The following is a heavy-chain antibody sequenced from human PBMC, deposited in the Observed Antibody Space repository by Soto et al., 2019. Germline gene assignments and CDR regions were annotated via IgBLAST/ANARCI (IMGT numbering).Heavy chain of an antibody. CDR2: IHHGGST. Sequence: SETLSLTCTVSGGSISINNHYWGWIRQPPGKGLEWIGCIHHGGSTNYNPSLKSRVTISVDTSKNQFSLKLSSVTAADTAVYYCAQYYDTFDFWGQGLLVTVSS. D-gene: IGHD3-22*01. J-gene: IGHJ4*02. CDR1: GGSISINNHY. V-gene: IGHV4-39*01. CDR3: AQYYDTFDF.